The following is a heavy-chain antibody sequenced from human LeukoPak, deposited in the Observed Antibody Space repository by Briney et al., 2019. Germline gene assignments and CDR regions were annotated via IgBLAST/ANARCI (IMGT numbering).Heavy chain of an antibody. J-gene: IGHJ5*02. V-gene: IGHV4-38-2*01. CDR3: ARQGREDNWFDP. CDR2: IYHSGST. D-gene: IGHD5-24*01. CDR1: GYSISSDYY. Sequence: HSETLSLTCAVSGYSISSDYYWGWIRQPPGKGLEWIGSIYHSGSTYYNPSLKSRVTISVDTSKNQFSLKLSSVTAADTAVYYCARQGREDNWFDPWGQGTLVTVSS.